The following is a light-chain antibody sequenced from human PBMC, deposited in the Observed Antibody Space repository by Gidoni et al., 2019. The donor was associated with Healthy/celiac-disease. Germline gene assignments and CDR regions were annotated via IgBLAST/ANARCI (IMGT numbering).Light chain of an antibody. V-gene: IGKV1-5*03. CDR2: KAS. J-gene: IGKJ3*01. Sequence: DIQMTQSPSTLSASVGDRVTIPCRASQSISSWLAWYQQKPGKAPKLLIYKASSLESGVPSRFSGSGSGTEFTLTISSLQPDDLATYYCQQYNSYPFTFGPGTKVDIK. CDR1: QSISSW. CDR3: QQYNSYPFT.